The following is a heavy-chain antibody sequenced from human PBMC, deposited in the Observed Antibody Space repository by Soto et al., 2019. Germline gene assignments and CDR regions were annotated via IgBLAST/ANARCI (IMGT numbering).Heavy chain of an antibody. CDR1: GFSLSTSGMC. CDR3: ARTGWWHTLDYYYGMDV. V-gene: IGHV2-70*01. D-gene: IGHD2-15*01. J-gene: IGHJ6*02. Sequence: GPTLLNPTQTLTLTCTFSGFSLSTSGMCVSWIRQPPAKALEWLALIDWDDDKYYSTSLKTRLTISKDTSKNQVVLTMTNMDPVDTATYYCARTGWWHTLDYYYGMDVWGQGTTVTVSS. CDR2: IDWDDDK.